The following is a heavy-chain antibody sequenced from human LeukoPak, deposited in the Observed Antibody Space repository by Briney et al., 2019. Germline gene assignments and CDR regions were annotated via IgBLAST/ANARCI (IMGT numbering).Heavy chain of an antibody. Sequence: GSLRLSCAASGFTFSSYGMHWVRQAPGKGLEWVSVIYSGGSTYYADSVKGRFTISRDNSKNTLYLQMNSLRAEDTAVYYCASLRGSKGYWGQGTLVTVSS. J-gene: IGHJ4*02. CDR3: ASLRGSKGY. CDR2: IYSGGST. V-gene: IGHV3-66*01. CDR1: GFTFSSYG. D-gene: IGHD2-15*01.